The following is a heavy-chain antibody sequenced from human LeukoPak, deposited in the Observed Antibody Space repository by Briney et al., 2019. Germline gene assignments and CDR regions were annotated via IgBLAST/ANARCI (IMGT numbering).Heavy chain of an antibody. D-gene: IGHD5-12*01. CDR3: AKSLWLDAFDI. CDR2: ISSGSSYI. J-gene: IGHJ3*02. Sequence: GGSLRLSCAASGFIFSSYSMNWVRQAPGKGLEWVSSISSGSSYIYYADSVRGRFTISRDNAKNSLYLQMNSLRAEDTAVYYCAKSLWLDAFDIWGQGTMVTVSS. V-gene: IGHV3-21*01. CDR1: GFIFSSYS.